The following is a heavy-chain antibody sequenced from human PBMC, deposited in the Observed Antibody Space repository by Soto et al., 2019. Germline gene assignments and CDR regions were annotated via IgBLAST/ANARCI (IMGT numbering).Heavy chain of an antibody. V-gene: IGHV4-34*01. CDR1: GGSLSGYY. CDR3: ARSRGSSGWYVRWFDP. J-gene: IGHJ5*02. Sequence: SETLSLTCAVYGGSLSGYYWSWIRQPPGKGLEWIGEINHSGSTNYNPSLKSRVTISVDTSKNQFSLKLSSVTAADTAVYYCARSRGSSGWYVRWFDPWGQGTLVTVSS. D-gene: IGHD6-19*01. CDR2: INHSGST.